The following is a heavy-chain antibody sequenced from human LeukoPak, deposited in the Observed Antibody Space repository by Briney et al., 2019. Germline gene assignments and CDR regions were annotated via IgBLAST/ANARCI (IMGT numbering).Heavy chain of an antibody. CDR3: ASVSSYSNWDMDY. CDR1: GDSITSSSYY. J-gene: IGHJ4*02. Sequence: SETLSLTCTVSGDSITSSSYYWGWIRQPPGKGLEWIGTMYYTGTIYYNPSLKSRVTISVDTSKNEFSLSLSSVTAADTAVYYCASVSSYSNWDMDYWGQGTLVTVSS. D-gene: IGHD4-11*01. V-gene: IGHV4-39*07. CDR2: MYYTGTI.